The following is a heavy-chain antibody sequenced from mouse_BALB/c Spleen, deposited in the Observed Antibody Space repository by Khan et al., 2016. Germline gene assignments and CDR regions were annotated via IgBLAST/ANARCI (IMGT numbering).Heavy chain of an antibody. J-gene: IGHJ1*01. CDR1: GYTFTNYG. Sequence: QIQLVQSGPELKKPGKTVKISCKASGYTFTNYGMNWVKQAPGKGLKWMGWINTYSGESTYADDFKGRFAFSLETSANTAYLQINNLKYEDTATDFCARYRYYYGSSRYFDFWGAGTTVTVSS. CDR3: ARYRYYYGSSRYFDF. CDR2: INTYSGES. V-gene: IGHV9-3-1*01. D-gene: IGHD1-1*01.